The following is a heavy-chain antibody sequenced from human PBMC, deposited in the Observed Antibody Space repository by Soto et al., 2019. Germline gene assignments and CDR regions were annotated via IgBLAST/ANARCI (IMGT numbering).Heavy chain of an antibody. V-gene: IGHV3-33*01. CDR1: GFTFSSYG. Sequence: GGSLRLSCAASGFTFSSYGMHWVRQAPGKGLEWVAVIWYDGSNKYYADSVKGRFTISRDNSKNTLYLQMNSLRAEDTAVYYCARVGNHIPYYYYYYMDVWGKGTTVTVSS. J-gene: IGHJ6*03. CDR3: ARVGNHIPYYYYYYMDV. CDR2: IWYDGSNK. D-gene: IGHD2-21*01.